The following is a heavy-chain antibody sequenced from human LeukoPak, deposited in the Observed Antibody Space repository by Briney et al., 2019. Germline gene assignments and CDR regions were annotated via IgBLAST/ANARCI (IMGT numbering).Heavy chain of an antibody. CDR2: VYYSGST. CDR3: ARLYYDSSGQYYFDY. J-gene: IGHJ4*02. V-gene: IGHV4-59*11. CDR1: GDSISSHY. Sequence: SETLSLTCTVSGDSISSHYWSWIRQPPGKGLEWIGYVYYSGSTNYNPSLKSRVTISVDTSKNQFSLRLSSVTAADAAMYYCARLYYDSSGQYYFDYWGQGTLVTVSS. D-gene: IGHD3-22*01.